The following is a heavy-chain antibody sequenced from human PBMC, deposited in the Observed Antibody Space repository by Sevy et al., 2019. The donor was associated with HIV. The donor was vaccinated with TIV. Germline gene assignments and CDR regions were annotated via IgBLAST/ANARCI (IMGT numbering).Heavy chain of an antibody. D-gene: IGHD5-12*01. V-gene: IGHV4-39*01. J-gene: IGHJ4*02. CDR3: ARRYSGYER. CDR2: IYYSGNT. CDR1: GGSSSRGSYF. Sequence: SESLSLTCTVSGGSSSRGSYFWGWIRQPPGKGLEWIGCIYYSGNTYYNPTLKSRVTISVDTSKNQFSLDLSSVTAADTAVYYCARRYSGYERWGQGILVTVSS.